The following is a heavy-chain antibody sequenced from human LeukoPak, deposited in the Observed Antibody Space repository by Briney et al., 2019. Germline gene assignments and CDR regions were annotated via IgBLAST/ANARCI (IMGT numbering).Heavy chain of an antibody. D-gene: IGHD6-6*01. CDR3: ARGPRYSSSSYYFDY. CDR1: GFTFSSYA. J-gene: IGHJ4*02. Sequence: GGSLRLSCAASGFTFSSYAMHWVRQAPGMGLEYVSAISSNGGSTYYANSVKGRFTISRDNSKNTLYLQMGSLRAEDMAVYYCARGPRYSSSSYYFDYWGQGTLVTVSS. CDR2: ISSNGGST. V-gene: IGHV3-64*01.